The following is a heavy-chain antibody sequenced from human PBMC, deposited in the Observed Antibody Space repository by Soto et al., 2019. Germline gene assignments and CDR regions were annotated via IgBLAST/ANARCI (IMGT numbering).Heavy chain of an antibody. Sequence: ELQLVESGGGLVEPGESLRLSCAASGFTFSRYYMNWVRQAPGKGLEWVSSISTTSTYTHYADSLKGRFTISRDNAKKLLYLQMDRLRAEDTAVYYCARDDGLSSTNVKAFDIWGQGTKVTVSS. CDR3: ARDDGLSSTNVKAFDI. CDR1: GFTFSRYY. CDR2: ISTTSTYT. J-gene: IGHJ3*02. V-gene: IGHV3-21*01. D-gene: IGHD2-2*01.